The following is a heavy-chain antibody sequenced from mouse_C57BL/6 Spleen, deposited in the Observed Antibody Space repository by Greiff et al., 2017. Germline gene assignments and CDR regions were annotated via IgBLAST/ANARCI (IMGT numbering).Heavy chain of an antibody. V-gene: IGHV2-5*01. D-gene: IGHD2-4*01. J-gene: IGHJ2*01. CDR3: AKNSDYDEGLFDD. CDR2: IWRGGST. CDR1: GFSLTSYG. Sequence: VMLVESGPGLVQPSQSLSITCTVSGFSLTSYGVHWVRQSPGKGLEWLGVIWRGGSTDYNAAFMSRLSITKDNSKSQVFFKMNSLQADDTAIYYCAKNSDYDEGLFDDWGQGTTLTVSS.